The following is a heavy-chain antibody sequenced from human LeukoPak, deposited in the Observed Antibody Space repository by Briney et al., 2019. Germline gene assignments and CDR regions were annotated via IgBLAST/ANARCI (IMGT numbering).Heavy chain of an antibody. CDR3: ARELISRYSSSWYYFDY. CDR2: IYTSGST. Sequence: PSETLSLTCTVSGGSISSYYWNWLRQPAGKGLEWIGRIYTSGSTSYNPSLKSRVTMSVDTSKNQFSLKLSSVTAADTAVYYCARELISRYSSSWYYFDYWGQGTLVAVSS. D-gene: IGHD6-13*01. V-gene: IGHV4-4*07. CDR1: GGSISSYY. J-gene: IGHJ4*02.